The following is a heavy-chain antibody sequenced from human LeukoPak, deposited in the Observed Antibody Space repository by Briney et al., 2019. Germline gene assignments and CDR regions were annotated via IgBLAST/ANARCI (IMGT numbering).Heavy chain of an antibody. CDR3: ARSDGVVVTGTTHFDY. J-gene: IGHJ4*02. CDR2: INPNSGGT. Sequence: GASVKVSCKASGYIFTAYYIHWVRQAPGQGLEWMGWINPNSGGTNYAQNFQGRVTMTSDTSTYTTHMELSRLRSDDTAVYYCARSDGVVVTGTTHFDYWGQGTLVTVSS. V-gene: IGHV1-2*02. D-gene: IGHD2-15*01. CDR1: GYIFTAYY.